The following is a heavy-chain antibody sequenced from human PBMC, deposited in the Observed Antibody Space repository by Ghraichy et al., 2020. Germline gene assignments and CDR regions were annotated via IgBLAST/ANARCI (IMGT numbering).Heavy chain of an antibody. J-gene: IGHJ4*02. CDR2: ISYDGSNK. Sequence: GGSLRLSCAASGFTFSSYGMHWVRQAPGKGLEWVAAISYDGSNKYYADSVKGRFTISRDNSKNTLYLQMNSLRDEDTAVYYCAREGPRYSPMWGNYFDYWGQGTLVTVSS. CDR1: GFTFSSYG. D-gene: IGHD5-18*01. CDR3: AREGPRYSPMWGNYFDY. V-gene: IGHV3-30*03.